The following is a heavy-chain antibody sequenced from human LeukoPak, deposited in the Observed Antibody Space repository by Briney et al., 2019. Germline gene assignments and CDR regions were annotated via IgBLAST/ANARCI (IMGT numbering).Heavy chain of an antibody. Sequence: GGSLRLSCAASGFTFNSCAMSWVRQAPGKGLEWVSAISGSGGSTYYADSVKGRFTISRDNSKNTLYLQMNSLRAEDTAVYYCAKDTGPGTTLSWGQGTLVTASS. CDR1: GFTFNSCA. D-gene: IGHD1-7*01. J-gene: IGHJ4*02. CDR3: AKDTGPGTTLS. CDR2: ISGSGGST. V-gene: IGHV3-23*01.